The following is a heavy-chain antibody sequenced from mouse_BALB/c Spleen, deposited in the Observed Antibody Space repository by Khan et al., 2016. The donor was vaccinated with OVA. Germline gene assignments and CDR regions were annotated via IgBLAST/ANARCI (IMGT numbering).Heavy chain of an antibody. CDR3: AREGAYYRSDGWFSY. CDR2: IHPSNGYT. CDR1: GYTFTTYT. D-gene: IGHD2-14*01. J-gene: IGHJ3*01. V-gene: IGHV1-4*01. Sequence: QVQLKESGAELARPGASVKMSCKASGYTFTTYTMHWVKQRPGQGLEWIGYIHPSNGYTNYNQKFKDKSTLTADKSSSTAYMQLSSLTSDYSAVYYCAREGAYYRSDGWFSYWGQGTLVTVSA.